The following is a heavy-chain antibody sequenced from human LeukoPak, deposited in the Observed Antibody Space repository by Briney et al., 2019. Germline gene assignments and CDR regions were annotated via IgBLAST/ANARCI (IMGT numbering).Heavy chain of an antibody. CDR1: GGTFSSYA. V-gene: IGHV1-8*02. CDR3: ARPGIAVNWFDP. Sequence: ASVKVSCKASGGTFSSYAISWVRQATGQGLEWMGWMNPNSGNTGYAQKFQGRVTMTRNTSISTAYMELSSLRSEDTAVYYCARPGIAVNWFDPWGQGTLVTVSS. CDR2: MNPNSGNT. D-gene: IGHD6-19*01. J-gene: IGHJ5*02.